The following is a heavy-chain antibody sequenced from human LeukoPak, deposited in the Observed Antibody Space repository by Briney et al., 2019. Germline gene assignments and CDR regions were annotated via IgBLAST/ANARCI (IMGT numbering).Heavy chain of an antibody. J-gene: IGHJ6*02. Sequence: SETLSLTCTVSGGSISPYYWSWIRQPPGKGLEWIGYIYYSGTTNYNPSLKSRVTMSVDASNNHLSLRLTSVTAADTALYYCARHSYNYYGLDVWGQGTTITVSS. CDR2: IYYSGTT. V-gene: IGHV4-59*08. CDR3: ARHSYNYYGLDV. CDR1: GGSISPYY.